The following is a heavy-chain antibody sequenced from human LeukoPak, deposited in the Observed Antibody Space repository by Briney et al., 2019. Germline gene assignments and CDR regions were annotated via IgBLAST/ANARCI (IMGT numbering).Heavy chain of an antibody. V-gene: IGHV1-2*02. J-gene: IGHJ4*02. CDR2: INPNSGGT. Sequence: WASVKVSCKASGYTFTSYYMHWVRQAPGQGLEWMGWINPNSGGTNYAQKFQGRVTMTRDTSISTAYMELSRLRSDDTAVYYCARTRGKDFDYWGQGTLVTVSS. CDR1: GYTFTSYY. CDR3: ARTRGKDFDY. D-gene: IGHD3-10*01.